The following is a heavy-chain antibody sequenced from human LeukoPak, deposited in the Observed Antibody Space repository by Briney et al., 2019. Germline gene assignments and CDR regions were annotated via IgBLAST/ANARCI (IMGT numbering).Heavy chain of an antibody. Sequence: GGSLRLSCAAPGFTFSSYWMSWVRQAPGKGLEWVAVISYDGSNKYYADSVKGRFTISRDNSKNTLYLQMNSLRAEDTAVYYCARSFSYGDYGLDYWGQGTLVTVSS. V-gene: IGHV3-30-3*01. CDR1: GFTFSSYW. J-gene: IGHJ4*02. CDR3: ARSFSYGDYGLDY. D-gene: IGHD4-17*01. CDR2: ISYDGSNK.